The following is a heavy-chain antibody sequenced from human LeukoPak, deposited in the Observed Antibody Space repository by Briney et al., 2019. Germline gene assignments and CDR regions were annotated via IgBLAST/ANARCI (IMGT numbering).Heavy chain of an antibody. J-gene: IGHJ4*02. Sequence: QPGGSLRLSCVASGFTFSHSWMTWVRQAPGKGLEWVGHIKEDGSSQNYADSVKGRFTISRDNSKNTLYLQMDSLRAEDTAVYYCARDRAWNYFDYWGQGTLVAVSS. CDR3: ARDRAWNYFDY. D-gene: IGHD3-3*01. CDR2: IKEDGSSQ. V-gene: IGHV3-7*01. CDR1: GFTFSHSW.